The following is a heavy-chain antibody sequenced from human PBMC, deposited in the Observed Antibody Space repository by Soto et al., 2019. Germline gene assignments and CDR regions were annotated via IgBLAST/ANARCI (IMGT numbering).Heavy chain of an antibody. J-gene: IGHJ3*01. Sequence: QVQLVESGGGVVQPGRSLRLSCAASGFTFSSYGMHWVRQAPGKGLEWVAVIRYDGSNKYYADSVKGRFTISRDNSKNTLYLQMKSLRDEDTAVYYLERDRKGDYSSPSCYHSLWGRGTMVTVSS. V-gene: IGHV3-33*01. CDR2: IRYDGSNK. CDR3: ERDRKGDYSSPSCYHSL. D-gene: IGHD2-2*01. CDR1: GFTFSSYG.